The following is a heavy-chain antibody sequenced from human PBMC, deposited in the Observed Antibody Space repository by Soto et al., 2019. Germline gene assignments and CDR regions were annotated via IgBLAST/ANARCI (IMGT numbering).Heavy chain of an antibody. CDR1: GFTFSSYA. CDR2: ISGSGGST. CDR3: AKAVDTAMPDPSYFDY. D-gene: IGHD5-18*01. V-gene: IGHV3-23*01. Sequence: EVQLLESGGGLVQPGGSLRLSCAASGFTFSSYAMSWVRQAPGKGLEWVSAISGSGGSTYYADSVKGRFTISRDNSKNXLYLQMSSLRAEDTAVYYCAKAVDTAMPDPSYFDYWGQGTLVTVSS. J-gene: IGHJ4*02.